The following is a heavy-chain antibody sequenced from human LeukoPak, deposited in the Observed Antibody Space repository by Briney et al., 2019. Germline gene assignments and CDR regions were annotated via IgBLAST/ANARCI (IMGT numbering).Heavy chain of an antibody. CDR1: GGSISSYY. V-gene: IGHV4-59*01. J-gene: IGHJ6*02. CDR3: ARESRIYGMDV. Sequence: SETLSLTCTVSGGSISSYYWSWIRQPPGKGLEWIGYIYYSGSTNYNPSLKSRVTISVDTSKNQFPLKLSSVTAADTAVYYCARESRIYGMDVWGQGTTVTVSS. CDR2: IYYSGST.